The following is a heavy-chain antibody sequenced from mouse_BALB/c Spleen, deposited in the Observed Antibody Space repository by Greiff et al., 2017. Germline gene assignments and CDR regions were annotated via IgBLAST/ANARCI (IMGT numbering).Heavy chain of an antibody. CDR3: NAWGYGNWGY. CDR1: GFNIKDYY. Sequence: EVQLQQSGAELVRSGASVKLSCTASGFNIKDYYMHWVKQRPEQGLEWIGWIDPENGDTEYAPKFQGKATMTADTSSNTAYLQLSSLTSEDTAVYYCNAWGYGNWGYWGQGTTLTVSS. CDR2: IDPENGDT. D-gene: IGHD2-1*01. J-gene: IGHJ2*01. V-gene: IGHV14-4*02.